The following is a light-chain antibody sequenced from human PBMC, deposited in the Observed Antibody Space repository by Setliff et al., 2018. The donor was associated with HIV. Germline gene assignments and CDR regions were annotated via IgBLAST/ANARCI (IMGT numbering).Light chain of an antibody. J-gene: IGLJ1*01. V-gene: IGLV1-51*02. CDR2: ENT. CDR1: SSNIGNDY. CDR3: GTWNDNLHV. Sequence: QSALTQPPSVSAAPGQKVSISCSGSSSNIGNDYVSWYQQIPGTAPKLLIFENTQRPSGIPDRFSASKSDTSATLVITGLQTGDEADYYCGTWNDNLHVFGTGTKVTVL.